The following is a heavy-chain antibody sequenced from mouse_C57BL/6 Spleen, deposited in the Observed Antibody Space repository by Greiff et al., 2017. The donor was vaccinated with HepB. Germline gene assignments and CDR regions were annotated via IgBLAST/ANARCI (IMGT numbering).Heavy chain of an antibody. Sequence: VQLQQSGAELVKPGASVKMSCKASGYTFTTYPIEWMKQNHGKSLEWIGNFHPYNDDTKYNEKFKGKATLTVEKSSSTVYLELSRLTSDDSAVYYCARGGYYDYDNYYAMDYWGQGTSVTVSS. J-gene: IGHJ4*01. CDR3: ARGGYYDYDNYYAMDY. CDR2: FHPYNDDT. CDR1: GYTFTTYP. V-gene: IGHV1-47*01. D-gene: IGHD2-4*01.